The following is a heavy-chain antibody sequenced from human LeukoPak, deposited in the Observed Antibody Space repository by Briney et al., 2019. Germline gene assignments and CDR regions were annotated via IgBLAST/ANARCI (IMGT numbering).Heavy chain of an antibody. V-gene: IGHV1-8*01. CDR2: MNPNSGNT. Sequence: ASVTVSCKASGYTFTSYDINWVRQATGQGLEWMGWMNPNSGNTGYAQKFQGRVTMTRNTSISTAYMELSSLRSEDTAVYYCARAGGYCGRISCPYYFDYWGQGSLVAVPS. CDR3: ARAGGYCGRISCPYYFDY. D-gene: IGHD2-15*01. J-gene: IGHJ4*02. CDR1: GYTFTSYD.